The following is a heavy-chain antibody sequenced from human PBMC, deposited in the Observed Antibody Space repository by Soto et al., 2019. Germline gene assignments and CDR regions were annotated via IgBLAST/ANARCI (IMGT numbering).Heavy chain of an antibody. Sequence: LSLTCNVSGGSIGRSSYYWAWNRQSPGKGLEWIGSIYYTGSTTYYNPSLKSRVTISVDRAKNQFSLKLTSVTAADTAMYYCVRHSGYSSSWGEFDPWGQGTLVTVSS. CDR1: GGSIGRSSYY. CDR2: IYYTGSTT. D-gene: IGHD5-18*01. J-gene: IGHJ5*02. CDR3: VRHSGYSSSWGEFDP. V-gene: IGHV4-39*01.